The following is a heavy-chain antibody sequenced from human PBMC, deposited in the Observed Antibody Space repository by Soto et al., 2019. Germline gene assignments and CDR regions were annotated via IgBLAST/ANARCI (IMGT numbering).Heavy chain of an antibody. D-gene: IGHD3-22*01. J-gene: IGHJ6*02. V-gene: IGHV4-30-2*01. CDR2: IYHSGST. CDR3: ARASGYYYYYYGMDV. Sequence: SEPLSLTCAVSGGSISSGGYSWSWIRQPPGKGLEWIGYIYHSGSTYYNPSLKSRVTISVDRSKNQFSLKLSSVTAADTAVYYCARASGYYYYYYGMDVWGQGTTVTVSS. CDR1: GGSISSGGYS.